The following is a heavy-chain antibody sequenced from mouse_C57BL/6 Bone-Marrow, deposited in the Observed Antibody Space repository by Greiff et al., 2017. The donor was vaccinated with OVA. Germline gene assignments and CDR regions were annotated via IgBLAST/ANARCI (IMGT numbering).Heavy chain of an antibody. D-gene: IGHD1-1*01. CDR2: INPNNGGT. CDR1: GYTFTDYN. J-gene: IGHJ3*01. Sequence: EVKLMESGPELVKPGASVKIPCKASGYTFTDYNMDWVKQSHGKSLEWIGDINPNNGGTIYNQKFKGKATLTVDKSSSTAYMELRSLTSEDTAVYYCARSLCYDSSSPFAYWGQGTLVTVSA. V-gene: IGHV1-18*01. CDR3: ARSLCYDSSSPFAY.